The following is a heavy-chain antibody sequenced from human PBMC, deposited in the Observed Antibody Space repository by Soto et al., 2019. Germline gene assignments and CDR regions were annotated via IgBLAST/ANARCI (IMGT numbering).Heavy chain of an antibody. CDR1: GFTFSSYA. CDR2: ISGSGGST. Sequence: PGGSLRLSCAASGFTFSSYAMSWVRQAPGKGLEWVSAISGSGGSTYYADSVKGRFTISRDNSKNTLYLQMNSLRAEDTAVYYCADSSSWYRSYYYGMDVWGQGTTVTVS. J-gene: IGHJ6*02. D-gene: IGHD6-13*01. V-gene: IGHV3-23*01. CDR3: ADSSSWYRSYYYGMDV.